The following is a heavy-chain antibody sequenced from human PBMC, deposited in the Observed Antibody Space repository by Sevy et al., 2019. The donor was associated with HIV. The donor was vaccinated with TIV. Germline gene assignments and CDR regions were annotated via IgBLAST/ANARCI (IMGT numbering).Heavy chain of an antibody. CDR3: ARDQGAVVIVAATLFEY. D-gene: IGHD2-15*01. CDR2: ISYDGSNK. J-gene: IGHJ4*02. V-gene: IGHV3-30*04. CDR1: GFTFSSYA. Sequence: GGSLRLSCAASGFTFSSYAMHWVRQAPGKGLEWVAVISYDGSNKYYADSVKGRFTISRDNSKNTLYLEMNSLRTEDTAVYYCARDQGAVVIVAATLFEYWGQGTLATVSS.